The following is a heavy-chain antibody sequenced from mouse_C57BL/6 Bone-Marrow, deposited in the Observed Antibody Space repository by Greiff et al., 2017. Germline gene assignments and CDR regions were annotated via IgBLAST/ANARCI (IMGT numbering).Heavy chain of an antibody. Sequence: QVQLKQSGPGLVQPSQSLSITCTVSGFSLTSYGVHWVRQSPGKGLEWLGVIWSGGSTAYNAAFISRLSISKYKSKSKCFFKMNSLQADDTAIYYCARDSSGPFAYWGQGTLVTVSA. V-gene: IGHV2-2*01. CDR3: ARDSSGPFAY. CDR2: IWSGGST. D-gene: IGHD3-2*02. J-gene: IGHJ3*01. CDR1: GFSLTSYG.